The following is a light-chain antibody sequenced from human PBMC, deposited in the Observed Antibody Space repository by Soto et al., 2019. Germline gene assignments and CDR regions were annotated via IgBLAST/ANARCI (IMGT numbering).Light chain of an antibody. V-gene: IGKV3-11*01. CDR2: DAS. Sequence: EIVLTQSPVTLSLSPGERATLSCRASQSVSSYLVWYQQKPGQALRLLIYDASNRATGIPARFSGSGSGTDFTLTISSLEPEDFAVYYCQQHSNWQITFGGGTKVEIK. CDR1: QSVSSY. CDR3: QQHSNWQIT. J-gene: IGKJ4*01.